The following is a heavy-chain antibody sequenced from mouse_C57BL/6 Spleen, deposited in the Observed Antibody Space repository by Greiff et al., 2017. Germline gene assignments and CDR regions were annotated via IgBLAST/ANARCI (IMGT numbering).Heavy chain of an antibody. CDR1: GYTFTSYW. V-gene: IGHV1-72*01. J-gene: IGHJ4*01. CDR3: ARRDYDDAMDY. CDR2: IDPNSGGT. Sequence: QVQLQQPGAELVKPGASVKLSCKASGYTFTSYWMHWVKQRPGRGLEWIGRIDPNSGGTQYNENFKSKATLTVDKTYSTAYMQLSSRTSGDSAGYYGARRDYDDAMDYGGQGTSVTVSS. D-gene: IGHD2-4*01.